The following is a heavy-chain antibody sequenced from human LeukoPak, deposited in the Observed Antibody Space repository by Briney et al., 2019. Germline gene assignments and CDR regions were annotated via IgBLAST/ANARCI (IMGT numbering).Heavy chain of an antibody. CDR1: GGSFSGYY. D-gene: IGHD6-6*01. Sequence: LETLSLTCAVYGGSFSGYYWSWIRQPPGKGLEWIGEINHSGSTNYNPSLKSRVTISVDTSKNQFSLKLSSVTAADTAVYYCARPKYSSSSGAYYFDYWGQGTLVTVSS. J-gene: IGHJ4*02. CDR3: ARPKYSSSSGAYYFDY. CDR2: INHSGST. V-gene: IGHV4-34*01.